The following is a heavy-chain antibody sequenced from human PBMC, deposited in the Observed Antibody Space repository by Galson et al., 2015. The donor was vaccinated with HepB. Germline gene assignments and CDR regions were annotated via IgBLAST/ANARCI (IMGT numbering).Heavy chain of an antibody. V-gene: IGHV3-30-3*01. CDR1: GFTISNHA. CDR2: ISYDGSNK. CDR3: ARGMGASGSYIAYMDV. D-gene: IGHD3-10*01. J-gene: IGHJ6*03. Sequence: SLRLSCAASGFTISNHAMHWVCQAPGKGLEWVAFISYDGSNKYSTDSVKGRFTISRDNSKNTLYLQMNTLRAEDTAVYYCARGMGASGSYIAYMDVWGKGTTVTASS.